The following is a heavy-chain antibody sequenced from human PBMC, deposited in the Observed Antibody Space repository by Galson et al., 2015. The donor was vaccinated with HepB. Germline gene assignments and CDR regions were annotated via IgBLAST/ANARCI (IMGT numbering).Heavy chain of an antibody. CDR2: VNPNSGAT. CDR3: ARDLYDILTGSRLRGYDHFGMDV. J-gene: IGHJ6*02. V-gene: IGHV1-2*02. D-gene: IGHD3-9*01. CDR1: GYTFTNFY. Sequence: SVKVSCKASGYTFTNFYIHWVRQVPGQGPECMGWVNPNSGATTYTPKFQDRLTMTRDTSLRTVYMELNRLTSDDTAVYYRARDLYDILTGSRLRGYDHFGMDVWGRGTAVTVSS.